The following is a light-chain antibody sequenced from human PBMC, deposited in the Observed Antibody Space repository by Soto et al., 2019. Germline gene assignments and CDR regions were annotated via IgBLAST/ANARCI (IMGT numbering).Light chain of an antibody. Sequence: MVITQCPSTLSVSPWEIATLSCRASQSVSSDLAWYHQKPGQAPRLLIYGASTRATGIPARFSGSGSGTEFTLTINSLQSEDFAVYYCQQYNNWPRTFGQGTKVDIK. CDR2: GAS. CDR1: QSVSSD. V-gene: IGKV3-15*01. J-gene: IGKJ1*01. CDR3: QQYNNWPRT.